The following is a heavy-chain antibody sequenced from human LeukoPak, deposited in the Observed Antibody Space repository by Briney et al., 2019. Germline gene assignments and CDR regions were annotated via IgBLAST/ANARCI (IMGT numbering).Heavy chain of an antibody. Sequence: GASVEVSCKASGGTFSSYAISWVRQAPGQGLEWMGGIIPIFGTANYAQKFQGRVTITADESTSTAYMELSSLRSEDTAVYYCARDHDYYDNPFDPWGQGTLVTVSS. J-gene: IGHJ5*02. V-gene: IGHV1-69*13. CDR1: GGTFSSYA. D-gene: IGHD3-22*01. CDR3: ARDHDYYDNPFDP. CDR2: IIPIFGTA.